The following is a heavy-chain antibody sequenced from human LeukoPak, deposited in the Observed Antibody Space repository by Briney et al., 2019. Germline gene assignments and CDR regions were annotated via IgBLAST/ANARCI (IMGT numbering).Heavy chain of an antibody. V-gene: IGHV3-30*18. J-gene: IGHJ4*02. CDR1: GITFSSYG. CDR3: AKGPGLRLGELSLWADY. D-gene: IGHD3-16*02. CDR2: ISYDGSNK. Sequence: GGSLRLSCAVSGITFSSYGMHWVRQAPGKGLEWVAVISYDGSNKYYADSVKGRFTISRDNSKSTLYLQMNSLRAEDTAVYYCAKGPGLRLGELSLWADYWGQGTLVTVSP.